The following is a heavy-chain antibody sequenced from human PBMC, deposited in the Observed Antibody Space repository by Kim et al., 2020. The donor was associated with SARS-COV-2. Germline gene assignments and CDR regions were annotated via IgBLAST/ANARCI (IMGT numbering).Heavy chain of an antibody. J-gene: IGHJ3*02. Sequence: SETLSLTCTVSGGSISSGGYYWSWIRQHPGKGLGWIGYIYYSGSTYYNPSLKSRVTISVDTSKNQFSLKLSSVTAADTAVYYCARAKNMIVVVIGAFDIWGQGTMVTVSS. V-gene: IGHV4-31*03. CDR3: ARAKNMIVVVIGAFDI. CDR1: GGSISSGGYY. D-gene: IGHD3-22*01. CDR2: IYYSGST.